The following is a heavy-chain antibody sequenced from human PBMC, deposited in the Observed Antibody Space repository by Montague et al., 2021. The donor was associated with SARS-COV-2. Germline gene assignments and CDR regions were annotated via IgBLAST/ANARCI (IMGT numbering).Heavy chain of an antibody. Sequence: TLSLTCTVSGGSISSASFYWTWIRQSAGKGLEWIGRIQASGITNYNPSLKSRVAMSVDTSKNQFSLSLNPVTAADAATYFCARVPNWNYVPDYWGQGTLVTVSS. CDR2: IQASGIT. V-gene: IGHV4-61*02. J-gene: IGHJ4*02. CDR1: GGSISSASFY. CDR3: ARVPNWNYVPDY. D-gene: IGHD1-7*01.